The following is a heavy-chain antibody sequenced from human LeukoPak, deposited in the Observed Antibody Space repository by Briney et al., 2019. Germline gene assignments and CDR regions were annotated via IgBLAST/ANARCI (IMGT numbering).Heavy chain of an antibody. CDR2: INHSGST. CDR3: ARVPFGSWPLFDY. Sequence: SETLSLTCAVYGGSFSGYYWSWIRQPPGKGLEWIGEINHSGSTNYNPSLKSRVTISVDTSKNQFSLKLSSVTAADTAVYYCARVPFGSWPLFDYWGQGTLVTVSS. J-gene: IGHJ4*02. D-gene: IGHD6-13*01. CDR1: GGSFSGYY. V-gene: IGHV4-34*01.